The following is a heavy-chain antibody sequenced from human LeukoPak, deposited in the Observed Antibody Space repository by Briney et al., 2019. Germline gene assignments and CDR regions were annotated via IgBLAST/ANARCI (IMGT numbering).Heavy chain of an antibody. CDR1: GGSISSSNW. CDR3: ARALPDYYDSSGLDAFDT. CDR2: IYHSGST. V-gene: IGHV4-4*02. D-gene: IGHD3-22*01. J-gene: IGHJ3*02. Sequence: PSETLSLTCAVSGGSISSSNWWSWVRQPPGKGLEWIGEIYHSGSTNYNPSLKSRVTISVDKSKNQFSLKLSSVTAADTAVYYCARALPDYYDSSGLDAFDTWGQGTMVTVSS.